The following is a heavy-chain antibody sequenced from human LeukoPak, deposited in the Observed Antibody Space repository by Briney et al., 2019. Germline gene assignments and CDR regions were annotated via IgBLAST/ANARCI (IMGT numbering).Heavy chain of an antibody. CDR2: INTYTGNP. CDR1: GYTFTTYA. D-gene: IGHD6-13*01. J-gene: IGHJ5*02. CDR3: ARLVAAGGSGSFDP. V-gene: IGHV7-4-1*01. Sequence: GASVKVSCKASGYTFTTYAMNWVRQAPGQGLEWMGWINTYTGNPTYAQDFTGRFVFSLDPSVSTAYLQIYSLKAEDTAVYYCARLVAAGGSGSFDPWGQGTLVTVSS.